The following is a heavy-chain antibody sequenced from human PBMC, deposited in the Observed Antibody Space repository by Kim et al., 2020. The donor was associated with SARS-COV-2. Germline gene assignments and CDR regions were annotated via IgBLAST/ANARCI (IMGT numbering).Heavy chain of an antibody. CDR2: ISWNSGSI. D-gene: IGHD3-9*01. V-gene: IGHV3-9*01. Sequence: GGSLRLSCAASGFTFDDYAMHWVRQAPGKGLEWVSGISWNSGSIGYADSVKGRFTISRDNAKNSLYLQMNSLRAEDTALYYCARGSGYDILTGYYTLDY. J-gene: IGHJ4*01. CDR1: GFTFDDYA. CDR3: ARGSGYDILTGYYTLDY.